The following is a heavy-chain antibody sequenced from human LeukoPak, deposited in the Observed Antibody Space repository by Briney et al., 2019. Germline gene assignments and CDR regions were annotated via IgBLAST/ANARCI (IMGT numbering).Heavy chain of an antibody. J-gene: IGHJ3*02. CDR3: ASPAYSSSWYGAFDI. D-gene: IGHD6-13*01. V-gene: IGHV1-69*04. CDR2: IIPILGIA. Sequence: GASVKVSCKASGGTFSSYAISWVRQAPGQGLEWMGRIIPILGIANYAQKFQGRVTITADKSTSTAYMELSSLRSEDTAVYYCASPAYSSSWYGAFDIWGQGTMVTVSS. CDR1: GGTFSSYA.